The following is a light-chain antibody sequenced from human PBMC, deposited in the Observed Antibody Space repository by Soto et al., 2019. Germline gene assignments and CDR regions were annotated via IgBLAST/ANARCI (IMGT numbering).Light chain of an antibody. J-gene: IGKJ2*01. Sequence: DMQMTQSPSNLSASVGDRVTITCRASQNINRWLAWYQQRPGKAPKLLMYDASTLESGVPSRFSGSGSGTEFTLTISSLQPDDSATDYCQQYNSFFGQGTELEIK. CDR1: QNINRW. CDR2: DAS. CDR3: QQYNSF. V-gene: IGKV1-5*01.